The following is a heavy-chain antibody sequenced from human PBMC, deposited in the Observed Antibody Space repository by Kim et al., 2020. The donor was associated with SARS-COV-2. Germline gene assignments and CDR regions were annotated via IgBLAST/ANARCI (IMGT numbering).Heavy chain of an antibody. J-gene: IGHJ4*02. Sequence: NPPLKNRVTISVDTSKIQCSLKLSSVTAADTAMYYCARRSLYSSTPNFDYWGQGTLVTVSS. CDR3: ARRSLYSSTPNFDY. D-gene: IGHD2-2*01. V-gene: IGHV4-39*01.